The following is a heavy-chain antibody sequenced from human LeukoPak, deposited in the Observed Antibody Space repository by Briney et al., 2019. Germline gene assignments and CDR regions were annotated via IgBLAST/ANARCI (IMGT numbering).Heavy chain of an antibody. V-gene: IGHV3-23*01. CDR1: GFTFSNYA. CDR3: AKALSQYIYVDY. Sequence: GGSLRLSCAASGFTFSNYAMSWVRQVPGKGLEWVSVISDSGGSTYYADSVKGRFTISRGNSKNTLYLQMNSLRAEDTAVYYCAKALSQYIYVDYWGQGTLVTVSS. CDR2: ISDSGGST. D-gene: IGHD5-18*01. J-gene: IGHJ4*02.